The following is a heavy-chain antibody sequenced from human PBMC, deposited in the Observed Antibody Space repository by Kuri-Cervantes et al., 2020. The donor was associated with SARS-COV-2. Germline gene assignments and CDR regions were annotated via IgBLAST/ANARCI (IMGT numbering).Heavy chain of an antibody. V-gene: IGHV3-43D*03. Sequence: GESLKISCAASGFTLDDYSMYWVRQAPGKGLEWVSCITWDGGSTFYADSVKGRFTMSRDNAKNSLYLQMNSLRAEDTALYYCASGSAELANYDIPYFDYWGQGTLVTVSS. CDR1: GFTLDDYS. CDR3: ASGSAELANYDIPYFDY. D-gene: IGHD3-9*01. J-gene: IGHJ4*02. CDR2: ITWDGGST.